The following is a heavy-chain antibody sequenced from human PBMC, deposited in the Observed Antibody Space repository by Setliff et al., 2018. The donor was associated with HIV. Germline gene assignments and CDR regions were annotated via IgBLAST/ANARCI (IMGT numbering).Heavy chain of an antibody. CDR1: GGSFSSYA. Sequence: SVKVSCKASGGSFSSYALHWVRQAPGQGLEWMGNILPIFNKVNYAQKFRGRVTITADKSTSTAYMELSSLTSDDAAVYFCARDNVDSDSRTYLHHWGQGTLVTAPQ. D-gene: IGHD3-22*01. J-gene: IGHJ5*02. V-gene: IGHV1-69*04. CDR2: ILPIFNKV. CDR3: ARDNVDSDSRTYLHH.